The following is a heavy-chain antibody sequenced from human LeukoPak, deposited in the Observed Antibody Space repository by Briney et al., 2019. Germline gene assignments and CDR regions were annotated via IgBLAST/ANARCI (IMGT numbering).Heavy chain of an antibody. V-gene: IGHV3-7*01. J-gene: IGHJ4*02. CDR2: IKQDGSEK. CDR1: GFTFGSYW. D-gene: IGHD3-22*01. CDR3: ARNYDYYDSSGYSYHFYFDY. Sequence: GGSLRLSCAASGFTFGSYWLSGVRQAPGKGLEWVANIKQDGSEKYYVDSVKGRFTISRDNAKNSLFLQMIGLRAEDTAVYYCARNYDYYDSSGYSYHFYFDYWGQGTLVTVSS.